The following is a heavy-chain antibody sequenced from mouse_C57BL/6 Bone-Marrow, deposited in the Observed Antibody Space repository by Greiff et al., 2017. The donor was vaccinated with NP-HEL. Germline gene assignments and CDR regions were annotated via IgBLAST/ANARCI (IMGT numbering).Heavy chain of an antibody. CDR3: ARMRTVPFDY. Sequence: QVTLKVSGPGILQPSQTLSLTCSFSGFSLRTFGMGVGWIRQPSGKGLEWLAHIWWDDDKYYNPALKSRLTISKDTSKNQVFLEIANVDTADTATYYCARMRTVPFDYWGQGTTLTVSS. J-gene: IGHJ2*01. CDR2: IWWDDDK. CDR1: GFSLRTFGMG. D-gene: IGHD1-1*01. V-gene: IGHV8-8*01.